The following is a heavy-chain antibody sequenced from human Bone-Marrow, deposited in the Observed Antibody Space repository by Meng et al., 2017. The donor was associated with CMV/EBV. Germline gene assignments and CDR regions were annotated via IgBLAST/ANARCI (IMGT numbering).Heavy chain of an antibody. D-gene: IGHD2/OR15-2a*01. CDR1: GFTFGDYA. CDR3: AKDSRDEVSGDALDM. Sequence: GGSLRLSCAGSGFTFGDYAMHWVRQAPGKGLEWVSGISWNGDSRYYADSVEGRFTISRDNAKNSLYLQMNSLRAEDMALYYCAKDSRDEVSGDALDMWGQGTMVTVSS. V-gene: IGHV3-9*03. CDR2: ISWNGDSR. J-gene: IGHJ3*02.